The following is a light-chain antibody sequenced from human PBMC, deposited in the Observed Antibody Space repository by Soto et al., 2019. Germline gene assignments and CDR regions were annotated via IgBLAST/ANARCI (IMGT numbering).Light chain of an antibody. CDR2: AAS. V-gene: IGKV1-12*01. Sequence: DIQMTQSPSSVSASVGDRVTMTCRASQVISSWLVWYQQKAGKAPKLLIYAASKLQSGVPSRFSGSGSGTDFTLTISSLQPEDSATYYCQQANSFPQTFGQGTKVEIK. CDR1: QVISSW. J-gene: IGKJ1*01. CDR3: QQANSFPQT.